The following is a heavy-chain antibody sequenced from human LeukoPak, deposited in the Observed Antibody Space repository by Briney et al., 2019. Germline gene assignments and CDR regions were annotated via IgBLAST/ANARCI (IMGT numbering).Heavy chain of an antibody. CDR2: INAGNGNT. J-gene: IGHJ3*02. V-gene: IGHV1-3*01. CDR3: ARGAYCSGGSCYSNAFDI. D-gene: IGHD2-15*01. Sequence: GASVKVSCKASGYTFTSYAMHWVRQAPGQRLEWMGWINAGNGNTKYSQKFQGRVTITRDTSASTAYMELSSLRSEDTAVYYRARGAYCSGGSCYSNAFDIWGQGTMVTVSS. CDR1: GYTFTSYA.